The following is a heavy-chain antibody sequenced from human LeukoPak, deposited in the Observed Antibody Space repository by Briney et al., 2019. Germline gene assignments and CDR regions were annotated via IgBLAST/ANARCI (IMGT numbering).Heavy chain of an antibody. V-gene: IGHV1-24*01. CDR2: FDPEDGET. CDR3: ARGSICRYGSNCPFDY. D-gene: IGHD6-13*01. CDR1: GYTLTELS. Sequence: ASVKVSCKVSGYTLTELSMHWVRQAPGKGLEWMGGFDPEDGETIYAQKFQGRVTMTEDTSTDTAYMELSSLRSEDTAVYYCARGSICRYGSNCPFDYWGQGTLVTVSS. J-gene: IGHJ4*02.